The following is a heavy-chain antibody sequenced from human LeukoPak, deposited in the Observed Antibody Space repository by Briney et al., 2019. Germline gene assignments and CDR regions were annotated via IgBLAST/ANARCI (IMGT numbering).Heavy chain of an antibody. Sequence: PGGSLRLSCAASGFTFSSYAMHWVRQAPGKGLEYVSAISSNGGSTYYANSVKGRFTISRDNSENTLYLQMGSLRAEDMAVYYCARALGRQWLVLLYWGQGTLVTVSS. CDR2: ISSNGGST. J-gene: IGHJ4*02. V-gene: IGHV3-64*01. CDR3: ARALGRQWLVLLY. CDR1: GFTFSSYA. D-gene: IGHD6-19*01.